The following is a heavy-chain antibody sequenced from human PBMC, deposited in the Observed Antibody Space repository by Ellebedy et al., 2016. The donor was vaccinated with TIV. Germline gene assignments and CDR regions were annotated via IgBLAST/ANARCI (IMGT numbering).Heavy chain of an antibody. Sequence: AASVKVSCKASFTVYHMHWVRQAPGQGLEWMGWIKPNNGDTKYAQKFQDRVTMTRGTSINTDYMELTGLRSDDTAVYYCGREHYDVLTGRWYNFDDWGQGTLVTVSS. D-gene: IGHD3-9*01. CDR3: GREHYDVLTGRWYNFDD. CDR1: FTVYH. J-gene: IGHJ4*01. V-gene: IGHV1-2*02. CDR2: IKPNNGDT.